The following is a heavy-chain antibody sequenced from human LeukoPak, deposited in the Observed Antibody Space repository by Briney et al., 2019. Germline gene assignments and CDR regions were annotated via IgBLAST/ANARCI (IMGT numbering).Heavy chain of an antibody. Sequence: PSETLSLTCDVSGDFIRSYWWGWVRQPAGKGLEWIGRIYATGSTKFNPSLESRLTMSMDTSTNQLSLKLSLKLTSVTAADTAVYFCARQGYTASYYFLDFWSQGTLVTVSP. CDR1: GDFIRSYW. J-gene: IGHJ4*02. V-gene: IGHV4-4*07. CDR3: ARQGYTASYYFLDF. D-gene: IGHD1-26*01. CDR2: IYATGST.